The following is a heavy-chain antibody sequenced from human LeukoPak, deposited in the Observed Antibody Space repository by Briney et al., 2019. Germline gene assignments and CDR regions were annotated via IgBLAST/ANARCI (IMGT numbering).Heavy chain of an antibody. D-gene: IGHD6-6*01. Sequence: ASVTVSCKASGYTFPSYFMHWVRQSPGQGLEWMGIINPTGGSTTYAQKFQGRVTMTRDTSTSTVYMELSSLRSDDTAVYYCARTAARRFDYWGQGTLVTVSS. CDR2: INPTGGST. CDR3: ARTAARRFDY. V-gene: IGHV1-46*01. CDR1: GYTFPSYF. J-gene: IGHJ4*02.